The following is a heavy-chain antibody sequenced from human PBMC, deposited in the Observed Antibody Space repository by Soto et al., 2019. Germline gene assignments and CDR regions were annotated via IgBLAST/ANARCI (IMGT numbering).Heavy chain of an antibody. J-gene: IGHJ4*02. V-gene: IGHV4-4*07. CDR3: ARERVSGTYRFDS. CDR2: IHDTGRT. Sequence: QVQLQESGPGLVRPSETRSLTCTVSGDSLSTYYWSWIRQPAGERLEWSGRIHDTGRTNYNPSLKSRVTMSVDTSTNQFSLSVNSVTAADTAVYYCARERVSGTYRFDSWGQGTLVTVSS. D-gene: IGHD3-16*02. CDR1: GDSLSTYY.